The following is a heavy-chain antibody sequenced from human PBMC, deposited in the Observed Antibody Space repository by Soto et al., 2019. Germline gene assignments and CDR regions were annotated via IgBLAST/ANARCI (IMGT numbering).Heavy chain of an antibody. V-gene: IGHV3-21*01. CDR2: ISSSGLNI. D-gene: IGHD1-26*01. CDR3: ARAVRHSGRYYYYYASDV. Sequence: PGGSLRLSCAASGFTFSTYSMNWVRQAPGKGLEWVSSISSSGLNIYYADPVKGRFTISRDSAKKSLFLQMNSLRAEDTAVYYCARAVRHSGRYYYYYASDVWGQGTTVSVTS. CDR1: GFTFSTYS. J-gene: IGHJ6*02.